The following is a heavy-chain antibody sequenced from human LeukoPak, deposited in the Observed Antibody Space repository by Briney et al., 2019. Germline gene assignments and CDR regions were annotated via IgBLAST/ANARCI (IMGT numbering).Heavy chain of an antibody. CDR1: GGSISSSSYY. Sequence: SETLSLTCTVSGGSISSSSYYWGWIRQPPGKGLEWIGSIYYSGSTYYNPSLKSRVTIPVDTSKNQFSLKLSSVTAADTAVYYCATVPSGAGIAAAGSSVDYWGQGTLVTVSS. J-gene: IGHJ4*02. CDR3: ATVPSGAGIAAAGSSVDY. CDR2: IYYSGST. V-gene: IGHV4-39*01. D-gene: IGHD6-13*01.